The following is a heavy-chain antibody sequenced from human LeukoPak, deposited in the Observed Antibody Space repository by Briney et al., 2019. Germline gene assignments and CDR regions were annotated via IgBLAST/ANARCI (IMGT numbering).Heavy chain of an antibody. CDR2: IYSGGST. CDR1: GFTVSSNY. D-gene: IGHD6-19*01. Sequence: GGSLGLSCAASGFTVSSNYMSWVRQAPGKGLEWVSVIYSGGSTYYADSVKGRFTISRDNSKNTLYLQMNSLRAEDTAVYYCARSTVAATVAFDIWGQGTMVTVSS. V-gene: IGHV3-66*01. J-gene: IGHJ3*02. CDR3: ARSTVAATVAFDI.